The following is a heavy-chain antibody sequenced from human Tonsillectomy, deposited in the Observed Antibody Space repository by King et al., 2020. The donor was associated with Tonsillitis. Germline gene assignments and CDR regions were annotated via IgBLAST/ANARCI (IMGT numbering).Heavy chain of an antibody. Sequence: VQLVESGGGLVQPGGSLRHSCGASGFTFSSYAISWVRPAPGKGVEWISGISGSGGTTNYADAVKGRFTVSRENSKNMLYLQMNTLRAEETAVYYSAKENEWLGYFDYWGQGTLVTVSS. CDR1: GFTFSSYA. V-gene: IGHV3-23*04. CDR3: AKENEWLGYFDY. J-gene: IGHJ4*02. CDR2: ISGSGGTT. D-gene: IGHD6-19*01.